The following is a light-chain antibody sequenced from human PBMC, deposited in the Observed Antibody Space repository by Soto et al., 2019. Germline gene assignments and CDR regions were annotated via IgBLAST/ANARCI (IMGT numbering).Light chain of an antibody. J-gene: IGKJ5*01. CDR3: QQYGSSPPTT. CDR2: GAS. Sequence: EIVLTQSPGTLSLSPGERATLSCRASQSVSSSYLAWYQQKPGQAHRLLIYGASSRATGIPDRFSGSGSGTAFTLTISRLEPEDFAVYYCQQYGSSPPTTFGQGTRLEIK. CDR1: QSVSSSY. V-gene: IGKV3-20*01.